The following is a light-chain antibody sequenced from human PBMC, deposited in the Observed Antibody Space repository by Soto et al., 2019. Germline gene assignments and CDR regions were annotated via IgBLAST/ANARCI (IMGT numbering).Light chain of an antibody. J-gene: IGKJ5*01. Sequence: EVVLTQSPATLSVSPGERATLSCRASQTMSRNLAWYQQRPGQAPRLLIYDISSRAAGVPARFSGSGSETEFTLTIKSLQSEDFAVYFCQQYNNWPSFGQGTRLEIK. CDR3: QQYNNWPS. CDR1: QTMSRN. CDR2: DIS. V-gene: IGKV3-15*01.